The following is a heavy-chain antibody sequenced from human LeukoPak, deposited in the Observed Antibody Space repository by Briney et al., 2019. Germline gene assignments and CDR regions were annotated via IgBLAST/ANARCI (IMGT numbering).Heavy chain of an antibody. V-gene: IGHV3-9*01. D-gene: IGHD4-17*01. J-gene: IGHJ3*02. Sequence: GRSLRLSCAASGFTFDDYAMHWVRQAPGKGLEWVSGISWNSGSIGYADSVKGRFTISRDNAKNSLYLQMNSLRAEDTALYYCAKDRRMTTVTVSAFDIWAKGQWSPSLQ. CDR2: ISWNSGSI. CDR1: GFTFDDYA. CDR3: AKDRRMTTVTVSAFDI.